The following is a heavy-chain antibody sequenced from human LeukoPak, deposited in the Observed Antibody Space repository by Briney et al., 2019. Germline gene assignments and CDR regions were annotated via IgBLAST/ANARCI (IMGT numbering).Heavy chain of an antibody. Sequence: SETLSLTCTVSGCSISSYYWTWIRQPAGKGLEWIGHIYTNGATRYTPSLQSRVIISADKYKKEVSLKLSSVTAADTAMYYCARVSPGYGDPLDYWGQGILVTVSS. J-gene: IGHJ4*02. CDR1: GCSISSYY. V-gene: IGHV4-4*07. CDR3: ARVSPGYGDPLDY. D-gene: IGHD4-17*01. CDR2: IYTNGAT.